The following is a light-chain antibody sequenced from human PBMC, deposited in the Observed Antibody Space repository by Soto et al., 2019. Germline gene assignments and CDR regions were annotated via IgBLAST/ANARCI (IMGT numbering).Light chain of an antibody. V-gene: IGKV1-33*01. CDR1: QGMNFY. CDR3: QQYDNLPFS. Sequence: DIQLTQSPSSLSASVGDTVTIICQASQGMNFYLNWYQQKPGKAPKLLIHDTSKLETGVPSRFSGSRSGTDFTLTISSLQPEELATYHCQQYDNLPFSFGGGTKVEFK. J-gene: IGKJ4*01. CDR2: DTS.